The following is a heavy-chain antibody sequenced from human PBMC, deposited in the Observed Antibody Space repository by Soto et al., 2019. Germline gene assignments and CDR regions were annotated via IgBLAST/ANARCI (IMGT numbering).Heavy chain of an antibody. J-gene: IGHJ6*02. V-gene: IGHV6-1*01. CDR3: ARISGRFLEGLPSYYSYGMDV. Sequence: SQTLSLTCAISGDSVSSNSAAWNWIRQSPSRGLEWLGRTYYRSKWYNDYVVSVKSRITINPDTSKNQFSLQLNSVTPEDTAVYYCARISGRFLEGLPSYYSYGMDVWAQGPRVTAS. D-gene: IGHD3-3*01. CDR2: TYYRSKWYN. CDR1: GDSVSSNSAA.